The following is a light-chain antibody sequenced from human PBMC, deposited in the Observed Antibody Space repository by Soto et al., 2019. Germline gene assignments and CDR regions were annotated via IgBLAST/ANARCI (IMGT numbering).Light chain of an antibody. CDR3: QSYDSTNHAV. V-gene: IGLV6-57*04. CDR1: SGSIASNY. J-gene: IGLJ7*01. Sequence: NFLLTQPHSVSESPGKTVTISCTRSSGSIASNYVQWYQQRPGSAPTTVIYEDNQRPSGVPDRFSGSIDSSSNSASLTIYGLKTEDEADYYCQSYDSTNHAVFGGGTQLTVL. CDR2: EDN.